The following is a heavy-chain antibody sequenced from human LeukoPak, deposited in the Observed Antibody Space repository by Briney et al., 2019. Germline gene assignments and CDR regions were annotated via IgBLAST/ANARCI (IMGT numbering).Heavy chain of an antibody. CDR2: IYYSGST. CDR3: ARDVRYSYGSEYYYYMDV. D-gene: IGHD5-18*01. J-gene: IGHJ6*03. V-gene: IGHV4-59*01. CDR1: GGSISSYY. Sequence: SETLSLTCTVSGGSISSYYWSWIRQPPGKGLEWIGYIYYSGSTNYNPSLKSRVTISVDTSKNQFSLKLSSVTAADTAVYYCARDVRYSYGSEYYYYMDVWGKGTTVTISS.